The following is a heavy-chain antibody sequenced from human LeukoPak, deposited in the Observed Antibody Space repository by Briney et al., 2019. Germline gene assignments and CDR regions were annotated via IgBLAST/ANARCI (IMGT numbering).Heavy chain of an antibody. J-gene: IGHJ4*02. CDR3: AKREAEESGPIDY. CDR1: GFTFSKSA. V-gene: IGHV3-23*01. D-gene: IGHD3-3*01. Sequence: PGGPLRLSCAGSGFTFSKSAMTWVRQAPGTGLEWVSAISGRGGHTYYTDSVKGRFTISRDNSKNMLYLQMSSLRAEDTAVYYCAKREAEESGPIDYWGQRTLVTVSS. CDR2: ISGRGGHT.